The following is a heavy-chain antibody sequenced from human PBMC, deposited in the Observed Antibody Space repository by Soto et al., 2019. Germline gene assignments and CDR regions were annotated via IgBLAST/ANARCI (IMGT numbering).Heavy chain of an antibody. CDR1: SGSISSNSYL. Sequence: TLSLTCSVSSGSISSNSYLWGWIRQPPGKGLEWIGAILYSGDTYYSESLKSRVTMSVDTAKNQFSLKLNSVTAADTAVYYCARQGRNTKIVILRHYATDFWGQGTAVTVSS. CDR2: ILYSGDT. CDR3: ARQGRNTKIVILRHYATDF. V-gene: IGHV4-39*01. D-gene: IGHD3-22*01. J-gene: IGHJ6*02.